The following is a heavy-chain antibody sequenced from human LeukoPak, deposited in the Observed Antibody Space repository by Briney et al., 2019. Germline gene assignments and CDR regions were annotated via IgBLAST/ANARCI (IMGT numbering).Heavy chain of an antibody. J-gene: IGHJ4*02. CDR2: IIGSGGST. Sequence: GGSLRLSCAASGFTFSTYAMSWVRQAPGKGLEWVSAIIGSGGSTYYADSVKGRFTISRDNAKNTLYLQMNSLRAEDTAVYYCASRFSGDYWGQGTLVTVSS. CDR1: GFTFSTYA. CDR3: ASRFSGDY. D-gene: IGHD3-3*01. V-gene: IGHV3-23*01.